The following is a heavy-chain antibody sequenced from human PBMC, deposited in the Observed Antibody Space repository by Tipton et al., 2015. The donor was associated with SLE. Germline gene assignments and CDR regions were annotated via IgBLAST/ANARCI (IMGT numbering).Heavy chain of an antibody. J-gene: IGHJ6*02. CDR2: VYSSGMT. CDR1: GDSLSSSGYY. Sequence: TLSLTCSVSGDSLSSSGYYWAWIRQPPGKGLEWIGSVYSSGMTHKKPSLKSRVSISLDRSKNQISLKLSSVTAADTAVYYCAGSNRAGYFYYGMDVWGQGTTVTVSS. CDR3: AGSNRAGYFYYGMDV. D-gene: IGHD1-14*01. V-gene: IGHV4-39*07.